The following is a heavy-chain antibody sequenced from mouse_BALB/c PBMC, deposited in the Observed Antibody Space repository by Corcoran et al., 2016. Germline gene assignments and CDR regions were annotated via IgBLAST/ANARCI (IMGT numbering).Heavy chain of an antibody. J-gene: IGHJ1*01. CDR3: ARYYGYDENWYFDV. Sequence: QIQLVQSGPELKKPGETVKISCKASGYTFTNYGMNWVKLAPGKGLKWMGWINTYTGEPTYADDFKGRFAFSLETSASTAYLQINNLKNEDTATYFCARYYGYDENWYFDVWGAGTTVTVSS. V-gene: IGHV9-3-1*01. CDR2: INTYTGEP. CDR1: GYTFTNYG. D-gene: IGHD2-2*01.